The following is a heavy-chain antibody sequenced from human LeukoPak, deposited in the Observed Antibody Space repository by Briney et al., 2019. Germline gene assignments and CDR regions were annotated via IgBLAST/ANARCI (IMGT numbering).Heavy chain of an antibody. J-gene: IGHJ4*02. V-gene: IGHV3-21*01. CDR1: GFTFSSYG. D-gene: IGHD1-26*01. Sequence: PGGSLRLSCAASGFTFSSYGMHWVRQAPGKGLEWVSSISSSSSYIYYADSVKGRFTISRDNAKNSLYLQMNSLRAEDTAVYYCARDTAHRSFFDYWGQGTLVTVSS. CDR3: ARDTAHRSFFDY. CDR2: ISSSSSYI.